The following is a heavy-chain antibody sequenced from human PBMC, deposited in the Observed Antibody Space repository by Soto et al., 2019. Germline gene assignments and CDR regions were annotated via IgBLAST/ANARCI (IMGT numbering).Heavy chain of an antibody. V-gene: IGHV1-18*04. J-gene: IGHJ6*02. CDR1: GYMFTTYG. Sequence: ASVKVSCKASGYMFTTYGISWVRQAPGQGLEWVAWISGSNGNTDYGKKFQGRVNVTTETSTSTAYMELRSLRSDDTAVYYCARDATFGGGDYSYYYYMDVWDQGTTVTVS. CDR3: ARDATFGGGDYSYYYYMDV. CDR2: ISGSNGNT. D-gene: IGHD3-16*01.